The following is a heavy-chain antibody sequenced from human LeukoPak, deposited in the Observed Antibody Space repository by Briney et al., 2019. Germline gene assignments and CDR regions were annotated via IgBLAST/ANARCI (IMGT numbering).Heavy chain of an antibody. Sequence: ASVKVSCKASGYTFTSYDINWVRQATGQGLEWMGWMNPNSGNTGYAQKFQGRVTITRNTSISTAYMELSSLRSEDTAVYYCARSKAKVAFDVWGQRTMVTVSS. CDR2: MNPNSGNT. D-gene: IGHD5-18*01. CDR1: GYTFTSYD. V-gene: IGHV1-8*03. J-gene: IGHJ3*01. CDR3: ARSKAKVAFDV.